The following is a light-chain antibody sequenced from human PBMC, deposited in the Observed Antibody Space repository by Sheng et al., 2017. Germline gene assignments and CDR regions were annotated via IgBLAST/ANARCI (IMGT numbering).Light chain of an antibody. CDR1: NVATKT. CDR3: QVWDSSSNHVV. CDR2: DDS. Sequence: YVLTQSPSVSLAPGQTARISCGGNNVATKTVHWYQQRPGQAPVVVVYDDSARPSGIPERFSGSNSGNTATLTISRVEAGDEADYYCQVWDSSSNHVVFGGGTRLTVL. V-gene: IGLV3-21*02. J-gene: IGLJ2*01.